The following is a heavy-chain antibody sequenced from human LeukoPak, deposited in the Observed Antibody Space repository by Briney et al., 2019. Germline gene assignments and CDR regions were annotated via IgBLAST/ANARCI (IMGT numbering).Heavy chain of an antibody. CDR1: GYTFTDFG. Sequence: ASVKVSCKASGYTFTDFGISWVRQAPGQGLEWMAWISAYNGNTNYVQKFRDRVTMTTDTSTSTAYMELRSLRSDDTAVYYCVRALGVDTSMIFFDYWGQGTLVTVYS. CDR3: VRALGVDTSMIFFDY. D-gene: IGHD3/OR15-3a*01. J-gene: IGHJ4*02. CDR2: ISAYNGNT. V-gene: IGHV1-18*01.